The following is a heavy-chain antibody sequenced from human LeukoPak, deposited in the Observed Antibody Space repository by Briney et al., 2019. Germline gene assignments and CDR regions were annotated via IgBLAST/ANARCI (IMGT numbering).Heavy chain of an antibody. V-gene: IGHV1-2*02. Sequence: ASVKVSCKASGYTFTGYYMHWVRQAPGQGLEWMGWINPNSGGTNYAQKFQGRVTMTRDTSISTAYMELSRLRSDDTAVYYCARLGMTTRYNWFDPWGQGTLVTVSS. CDR1: GYTFTGYY. CDR3: ARLGMTTRYNWFDP. J-gene: IGHJ5*02. CDR2: INPNSGGT. D-gene: IGHD4-17*01.